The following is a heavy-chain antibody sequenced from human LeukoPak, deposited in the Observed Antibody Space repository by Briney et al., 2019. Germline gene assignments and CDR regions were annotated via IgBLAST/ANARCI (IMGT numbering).Heavy chain of an antibody. CDR2: IYPSGTT. Sequence: PAETLSLTCTVSGGSISSGSYYWGWVRQPPGKGLEWIGNIYPSGTTYYNRSLKTRVTISVDTSKNQFSLKLSSVTAADTAVYFCARAYSSSWYFNWFDPWGQGTLVTVSS. CDR1: GGSISSGSYY. J-gene: IGHJ5*02. CDR3: ARAYSSSWYFNWFDP. D-gene: IGHD6-13*01. V-gene: IGHV4-39*07.